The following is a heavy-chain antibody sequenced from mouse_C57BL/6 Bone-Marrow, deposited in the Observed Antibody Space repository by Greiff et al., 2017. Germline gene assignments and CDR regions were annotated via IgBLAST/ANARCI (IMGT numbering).Heavy chain of an antibody. CDR1: GFNIKDDY. CDR2: IDPENGDT. Sequence: EVMLVESGAELVRPGASVKLSCTASGFNIKDDYMHWVKQRPEQGLEWIGWIDPENGDTEYASKFQGKATITADPSSNTAYLQLSSLTSEDTAVYYCTPITTVVATSYFDYWGQGTTLTVSS. J-gene: IGHJ2*01. D-gene: IGHD1-1*01. CDR3: TPITTVVATSYFDY. V-gene: IGHV14-4*01.